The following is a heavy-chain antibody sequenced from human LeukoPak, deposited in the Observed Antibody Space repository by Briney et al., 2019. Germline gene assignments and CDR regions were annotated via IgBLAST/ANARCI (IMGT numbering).Heavy chain of an antibody. V-gene: IGHV1-2*02. Sequence: ASVKVSCKASGYRFSGNFIHWVRQAPGQGLEWMAWINPNSGDTNYAQKFQGRVTVTRDTSLSTVYMELSRLRSDDTAVYYCATQATSGWHFSWGQGTLVTVSS. CDR3: ATQATSGWHFS. CDR1: GYRFSGNF. D-gene: IGHD6-19*01. J-gene: IGHJ5*02. CDR2: INPNSGDT.